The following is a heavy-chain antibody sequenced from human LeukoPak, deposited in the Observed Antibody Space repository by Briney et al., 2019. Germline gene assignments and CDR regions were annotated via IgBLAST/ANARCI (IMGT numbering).Heavy chain of an antibody. D-gene: IGHD5-18*01. CDR1: GGSFSGYY. Sequence: SETLSLTCAVYGGSFSGYYWSWIRQPPGKGLEWIGEINHSGSTNYNPSLKSRVTISVDTSKNQFSLKLSSVTAADTAVYYCARGQRIQLWSWGRFDPWGQGTLVTVSS. V-gene: IGHV4-34*01. CDR3: ARGQRIQLWSWGRFDP. CDR2: INHSGST. J-gene: IGHJ5*02.